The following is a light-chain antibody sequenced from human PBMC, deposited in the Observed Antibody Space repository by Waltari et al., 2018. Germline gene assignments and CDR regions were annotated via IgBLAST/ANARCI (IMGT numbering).Light chain of an antibody. J-gene: IGLJ1*01. CDR1: SSNIGSNT. V-gene: IGLV1-44*01. CDR3: AGGEDSLNGFYV. CDR2: SNN. Sequence: QSVLTQPPSASGTPGQRVTISCSGSSSNIGSNTVNWYQQLPGTAPELLIYSNNQVPAGVPDRFSGSKSGTSAALAISWVQCEDEADYYCAGGEDSLNGFYVFGTGTKVTVL.